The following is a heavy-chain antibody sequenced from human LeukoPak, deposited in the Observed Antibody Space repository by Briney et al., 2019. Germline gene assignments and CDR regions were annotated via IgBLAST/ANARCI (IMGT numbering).Heavy chain of an antibody. CDR1: GDSISSSSSY. CDR3: ARQTGSGLFILP. V-gene: IGHV4-39*01. Sequence: SETLSLTCNVSGDSISSSSSYWGWIRQPPGKGLEWIGSIYYSGNTYYNASLKSQVSISIDTSKNQFSLRLTSVTAADTAVYYCARQTGSGLFILPGGQGTLVTVSS. D-gene: IGHD3/OR15-3a*01. J-gene: IGHJ4*02. CDR2: IYYSGNT.